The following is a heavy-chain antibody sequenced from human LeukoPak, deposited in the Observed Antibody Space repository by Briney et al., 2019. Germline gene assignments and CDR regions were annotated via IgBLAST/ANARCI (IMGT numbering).Heavy chain of an antibody. J-gene: IGHJ4*02. Sequence: GGSLRLPCAASGFTFSTYDMHWVRQAPGKGLEWVAVISYDTSNKYYADSVKGRFTISRDNSKNTLYLQMNSLRAEDTAVYYCARGAYDFWSGIDYWGQGTLVTVSS. CDR2: ISYDTSNK. D-gene: IGHD3-3*01. CDR3: ARGAYDFWSGIDY. CDR1: GFTFSTYD. V-gene: IGHV3-30-3*01.